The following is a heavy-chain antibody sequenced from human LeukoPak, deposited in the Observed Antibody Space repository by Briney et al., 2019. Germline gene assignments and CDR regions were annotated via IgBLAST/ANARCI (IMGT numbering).Heavy chain of an antibody. CDR2: IYYSGST. Sequence: ASQTLSLTCTVSGGSISSGGYYWSWIRQHPGKGLEWIGYIYYSGSTYYNPSLKSRVTISVDTSKNQFSLKLSSVTAADTAVYYCARENYYDSSGYYSLFDYWGQGTLVTVSP. CDR3: ARENYYDSSGYYSLFDY. V-gene: IGHV4-31*03. D-gene: IGHD3-22*01. J-gene: IGHJ4*02. CDR1: GGSISSGGYY.